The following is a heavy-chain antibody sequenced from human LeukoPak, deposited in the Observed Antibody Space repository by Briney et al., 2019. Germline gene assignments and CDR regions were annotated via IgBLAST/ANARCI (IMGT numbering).Heavy chain of an antibody. V-gene: IGHV5-51*04. CDR2: IYPGDSDT. CDR3: AKSMIRGVRSSYDY. J-gene: IGHJ4*02. Sequence: GEPLKISCKGSGYSFSTYWIGWVRQMPGKGLEWMGIIYPGDSDTRYSPSFQGQVTISADKPISTAYLQWSSLKASDTAMYYCAKSMIRGVRSSYDYWGQGTLVTVSS. D-gene: IGHD3-10*01. CDR1: GYSFSTYW.